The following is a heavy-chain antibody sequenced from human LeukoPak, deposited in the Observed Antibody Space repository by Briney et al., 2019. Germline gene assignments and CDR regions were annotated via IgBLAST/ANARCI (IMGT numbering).Heavy chain of an antibody. V-gene: IGHV4-59*01. Sequence: PSETLSLTCSLSGGSISTYYWSWIRQPPGKGLEWIGYVYYSGASNYNPSLKSRLTISVDKSKNQFSLKLSSVTAADTAVYYCARGYGSGSSDYYYGMDVWGHGATVTVSS. CDR1: GGSISTYY. D-gene: IGHD3-10*01. CDR3: ARGYGSGSSDYYYGMDV. J-gene: IGHJ6*02. CDR2: VYYSGAS.